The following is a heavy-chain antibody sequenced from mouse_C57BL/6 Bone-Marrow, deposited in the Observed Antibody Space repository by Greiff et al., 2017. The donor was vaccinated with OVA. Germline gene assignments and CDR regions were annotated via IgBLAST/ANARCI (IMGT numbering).Heavy chain of an antibody. D-gene: IGHD1-1*02. CDR3: ARRELSPYYFDY. J-gene: IGHJ2*01. CDR2: ISSGGSYT. V-gene: IGHV5-6*02. CDR1: GFTFSSYG. Sequence: EVKLMESGGDLVKPGGSLKLSCAASGFTFSSYGMSWVRQTPDKRLEWVATISSGGSYTYYPDSVKGRFTISRDNAKNTLYLQMSSLKSEDTAMYYCARRELSPYYFDYWGQGTTLTVSS.